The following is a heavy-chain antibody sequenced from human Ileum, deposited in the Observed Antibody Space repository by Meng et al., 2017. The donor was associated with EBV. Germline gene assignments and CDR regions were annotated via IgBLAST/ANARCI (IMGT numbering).Heavy chain of an antibody. CDR2: ISGYNGNA. D-gene: IGHD6-19*01. J-gene: IGHJ4*02. CDR1: CYTFTSYG. Sequence: VKNPGASGKVSCKPSCYTFTSYGITWVRQAPGQGLEWMGWISGYNGNANYAQKLQGRVTMTTDTSTSTVYMELRSLRSEDTAVYYCARIAGSGWNFDYWGQGTLVTVSS. CDR3: ARIAGSGWNFDY. V-gene: IGHV1-18*01.